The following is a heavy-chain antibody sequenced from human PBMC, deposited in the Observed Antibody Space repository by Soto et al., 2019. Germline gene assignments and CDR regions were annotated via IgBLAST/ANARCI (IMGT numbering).Heavy chain of an antibody. Sequence: SETLSLTSAVSGGSVSSNSYSWGWIRQSPGKGLEWIATIYSTENTYYHPSLQGRVIMTADTSTSAAYMELRSLRSDDTAIYYCTREGSAPYYYYGMDAWGQGTTVTVSS. CDR2: IYSTENT. V-gene: IGHV4-39*02. D-gene: IGHD3-10*01. J-gene: IGHJ6*02. CDR3: TREGSAPYYYYGMDA. CDR1: GGSVSSNSYS.